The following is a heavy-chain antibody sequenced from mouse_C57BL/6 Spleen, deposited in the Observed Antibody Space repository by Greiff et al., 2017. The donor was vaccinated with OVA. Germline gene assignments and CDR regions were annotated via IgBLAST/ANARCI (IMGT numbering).Heavy chain of an antibody. Sequence: QVQLKQSGAELARPGASVKLSCKASGYTFTSYGISWVKQRTGQGLEWIGEIYPRSGNTYYNEKFKGKATLTADKSSSTAYMELRSLTSEDSAVYFCAIMTTVVATRAMDYWGQGTSVTVSS. V-gene: IGHV1-81*01. J-gene: IGHJ4*01. CDR3: AIMTTVVATRAMDY. D-gene: IGHD1-1*01. CDR1: GYTFTSYG. CDR2: IYPRSGNT.